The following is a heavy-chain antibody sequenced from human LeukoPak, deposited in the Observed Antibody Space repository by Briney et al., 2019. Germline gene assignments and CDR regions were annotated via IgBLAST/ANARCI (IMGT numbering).Heavy chain of an antibody. CDR2: IYYNGNT. V-gene: IGHV4-39*01. J-gene: IGHJ4*02. Sequence: SETLSLTCTVSGGSITSTSYYWGWIRQPPGKGLEWIGSIYYNGNTYYNPVLKSRATISLDTSKNQFSLKLSSVTAADTAVYYCARRAGYYGSSGYYNYWGQGTLVTVSS. D-gene: IGHD3-22*01. CDR3: ARRAGYYGSSGYYNY. CDR1: GGSITSTSYY.